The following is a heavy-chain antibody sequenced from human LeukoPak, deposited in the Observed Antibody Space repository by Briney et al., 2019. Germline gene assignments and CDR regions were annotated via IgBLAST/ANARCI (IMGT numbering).Heavy chain of an antibody. Sequence: SETLSLTCTVSGGSISSYYWSWIRQPPGKELEWIGYIYYSGGTNYNPSLKSRVTISVDASKNQFSLRLSSVTAADTAVYYCARDVGGNCSSTSCYDDALDIWGQGTMVTVSS. CDR2: IYYSGGT. CDR1: GGSISSYY. D-gene: IGHD2-2*01. CDR3: ARDVGGNCSSTSCYDDALDI. V-gene: IGHV4-59*01. J-gene: IGHJ3*02.